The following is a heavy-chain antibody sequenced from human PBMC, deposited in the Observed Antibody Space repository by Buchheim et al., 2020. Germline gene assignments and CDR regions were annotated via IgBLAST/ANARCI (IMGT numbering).Heavy chain of an antibody. CDR3: AKSLITGLYYYYGMDV. D-gene: IGHD1-20*01. CDR1: GFTFSSYG. V-gene: IGHV3-30*18. CDR2: ISYDGRNK. Sequence: QVQLVESGGGVVQPGRSLRLSCAASGFTFSSYGMHWVRQAPGKGLEWVAVISYDGRNKYYADSVKGRFTISRDNSKNTLYLQMNSLRAEDTAVYYCAKSLITGLYYYYGMDVWGQGTT. J-gene: IGHJ6*02.